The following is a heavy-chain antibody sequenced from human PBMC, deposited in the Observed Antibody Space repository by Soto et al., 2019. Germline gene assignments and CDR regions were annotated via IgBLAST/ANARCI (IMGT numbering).Heavy chain of an antibody. D-gene: IGHD4-17*01. CDR1: GGSISSYY. CDR2: IYYSGST. V-gene: IGHV4-59*08. J-gene: IGHJ4*02. CDR3: ARGYGDYVLDY. Sequence: QVQLQESGPGLVKPSETLSLTCTVSGGSISSYYWSWIRQPPGKGLEWIGYIYYSGSTNYNPSLTSRVTLSVDTSNNQFSLKPTSVTAADTAVYYCARGYGDYVLDYWGQGTLVTVSS.